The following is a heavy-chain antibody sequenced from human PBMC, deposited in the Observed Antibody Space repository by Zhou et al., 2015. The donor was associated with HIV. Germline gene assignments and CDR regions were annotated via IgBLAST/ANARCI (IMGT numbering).Heavy chain of an antibody. J-gene: IGHJ6*02. D-gene: IGHD2-2*01. V-gene: IGHV3-23*01. CDR1: GFIFDDFA. Sequence: EVQLSDSGGDLVQPGGSLTLSCATSGFIFDDFAMSWVRHRPGQGLEWISGISATGHGLFYADSVKGRFTISRDNSKNTLYLQMNSLRAEDTAVYYCARPEGRYCSSSSCARHGMDVWGQGTTVTVSS. CDR3: ARPEGRYCSSSSCARHGMDV. CDR2: ISATGHGL.